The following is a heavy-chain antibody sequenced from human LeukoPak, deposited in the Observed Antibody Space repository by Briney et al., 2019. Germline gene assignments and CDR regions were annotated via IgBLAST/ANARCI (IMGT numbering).Heavy chain of an antibody. CDR2: ISSSSSYI. Sequence: NAGGSLRLSCAASGFIFSSQSMNWVRQAPGKGLEWVSCISSSSSYIYYADSVKGRFTISRDNAKNSLYLQMNSLRAEDTAVYYCAPAMNSGRYISDYWGQGTLVTVSS. CDR1: GFIFSSQS. J-gene: IGHJ4*02. D-gene: IGHD1-26*01. V-gene: IGHV3-21*01. CDR3: APAMNSGRYISDY.